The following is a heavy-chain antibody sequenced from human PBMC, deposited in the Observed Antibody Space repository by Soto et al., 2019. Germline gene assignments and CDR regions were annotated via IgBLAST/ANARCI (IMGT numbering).Heavy chain of an antibody. V-gene: IGHV3-13*01. CDR1: GFTFSSYD. CDR3: ARGNDYGDYVLGFDP. D-gene: IGHD4-17*01. CDR2: ISTAGDT. J-gene: IGHJ5*02. Sequence: PGGSLRLSCAASGFTFSSYDMHWVRQATGKGLEWVSAISTAGDTYYPGSVKGRFTISRENAKNSLYLQMNSLRAGDTVVYYCARGNDYGDYVLGFDPWGQGTLVTVSS.